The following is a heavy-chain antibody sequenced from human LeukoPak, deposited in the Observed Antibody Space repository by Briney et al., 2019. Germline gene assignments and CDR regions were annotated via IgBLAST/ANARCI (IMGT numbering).Heavy chain of an antibody. Sequence: SETLSLTCAVYGGSFSVYYWSWIRQPPGKGLEWIGEINHSGSTNYNPSLKSRVTISVDTSKNQFSLKLSSVTAADTAVYYCARLIAAAGYYFDYWGQGTLVTVSS. CDR3: ARLIAAAGYYFDY. J-gene: IGHJ4*02. V-gene: IGHV4-34*01. CDR2: INHSGST. CDR1: GGSFSVYY. D-gene: IGHD6-13*01.